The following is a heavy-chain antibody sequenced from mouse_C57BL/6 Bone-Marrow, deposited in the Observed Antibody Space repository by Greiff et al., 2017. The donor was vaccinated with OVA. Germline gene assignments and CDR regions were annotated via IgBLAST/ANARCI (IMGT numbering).Heavy chain of an antibody. D-gene: IGHD3-3*01. V-gene: IGHV1-26*01. J-gene: IGHJ3*01. CDR2: INPNNGGT. CDR3: AIGGFAY. CDR1: GYTFTDYY. Sequence: VQLQQSGPELVKPGASVKISCKASGYTFTDYYMNWVKQSHGKSLEWIGDINPNNGGTSYNQKFKGKATLTVDKSSSTAYMELRSLTSEDSAVYYCAIGGFAYWGQGTLVTVSA.